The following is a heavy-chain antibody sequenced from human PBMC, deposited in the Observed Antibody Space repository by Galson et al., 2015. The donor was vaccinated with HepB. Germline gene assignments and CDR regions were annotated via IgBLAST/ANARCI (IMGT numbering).Heavy chain of an antibody. Sequence: SETLSLTCTVSGGSVSSARHYWGWIRRSPGKALEWIASIYYTGITHYKPSLKSRVTVSLDTSKDQFSLKLSSVTAADTAVYYCASPYFYDGSGYFYGDYWGQGAPVTVSS. CDR3: ASPYFYDGSGYFYGDY. D-gene: IGHD3-22*01. CDR1: GGSVSSARHY. V-gene: IGHV4-39*01. J-gene: IGHJ4*02. CDR2: IYYTGIT.